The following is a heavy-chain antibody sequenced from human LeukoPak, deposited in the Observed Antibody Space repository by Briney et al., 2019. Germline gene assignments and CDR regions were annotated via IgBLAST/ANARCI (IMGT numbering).Heavy chain of an antibody. Sequence: SETLSLTCTVSGGSISSYYWSWIRQPPGKGLEWIGYIYYSGSTNYNPSLKSRVTISVDTSKNQFSLKLSSVTAADTAVYYCARGRISSWYTNWGQGTLVTVSS. CDR2: IYYSGST. CDR3: ARGRISSWYTN. CDR1: GGSISSYY. D-gene: IGHD6-13*01. V-gene: IGHV4-59*01. J-gene: IGHJ4*02.